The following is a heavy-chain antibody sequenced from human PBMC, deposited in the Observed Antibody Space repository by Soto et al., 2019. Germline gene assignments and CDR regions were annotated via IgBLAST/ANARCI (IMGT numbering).Heavy chain of an antibody. J-gene: IGHJ4*01. D-gene: IGHD3-10*01. CDR2: IKQDGSEK. CDR3: ARHGFRKTHYLD. Sequence: LRLSCAASGFTFISYWMSWFRQAPGKGLEWVANIKQDGSEKYYVDSVKGRFTISRDNAKNSLYLQMNSLRAEDTAVYYCARHGFRKTHYLD. V-gene: IGHV3-7*01. CDR1: GFTFISYW.